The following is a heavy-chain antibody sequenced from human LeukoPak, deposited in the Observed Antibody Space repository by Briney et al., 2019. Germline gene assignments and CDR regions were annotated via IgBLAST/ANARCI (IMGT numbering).Heavy chain of an antibody. V-gene: IGHV3-30*02. J-gene: IGHJ5*02. CDR3: ARVLSGSWDWFDP. Sequence: PGGSLRLSCAASGFTFSSYGMHWVRQAPGKGLEWVAFIRYDGSNKYYADSVKGRFTISRDNAKNTVYLQMNSLRAEETAVYYCARVLSGSWDWFDPWGQGTLVTVSS. CDR1: GFTFSSYG. D-gene: IGHD3-22*01. CDR2: IRYDGSNK.